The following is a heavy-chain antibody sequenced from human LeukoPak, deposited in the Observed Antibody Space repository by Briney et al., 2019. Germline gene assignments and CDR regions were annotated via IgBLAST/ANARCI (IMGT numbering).Heavy chain of an antibody. CDR3: ARDRLDPYYYYMDV. Sequence: ASVRVSCKVSGYTLTELSMHWVRQAPGKGLEWMGGFDPEDGETIYAQKFQGRVTITTDESTSTAYMELSSLRSEDTAVYYCARDRLDPYYYYMDVWGKGTTVTVSS. CDR2: FDPEDGET. V-gene: IGHV1-24*01. J-gene: IGHJ6*03. D-gene: IGHD1-1*01. CDR1: GYTLTELS.